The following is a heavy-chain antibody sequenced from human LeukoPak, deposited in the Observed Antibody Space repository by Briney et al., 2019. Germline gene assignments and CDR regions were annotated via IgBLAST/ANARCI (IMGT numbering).Heavy chain of an antibody. CDR3: AGSPRSYYGSRSWIDY. V-gene: IGHV4-39*01. CDR2: IYYSGST. D-gene: IGHD3-10*01. J-gene: IGHJ4*02. CDR1: GGSISSTSYY. Sequence: SETLSLTCTVSGGSISSTSYYWGWIRQPPGKGLEWIGGIYYSGSTYYNPSLKSRVTISVDTSKNQFSLKLSSVTAADSAVYYCAGSPRSYYGSRSWIDYWGQGTLVTVSS.